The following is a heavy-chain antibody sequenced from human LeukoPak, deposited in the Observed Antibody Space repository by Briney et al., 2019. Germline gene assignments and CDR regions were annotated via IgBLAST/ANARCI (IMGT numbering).Heavy chain of an antibody. CDR1: GFTFSTYS. D-gene: IGHD2-2*01. CDR3: ARGQYCSSTSCYDAFDI. J-gene: IGHJ3*02. Sequence: GGSLRLSCAASGFTFSTYSMNWLRQAPGKGLESVSSITGSSSFIYYADSVKGRFTISRDNAKNSLHLQMNSLRAEDTAVYYCARGQYCSSTSCYDAFDIWGQGTMVTVSS. CDR2: ITGSSSFI. V-gene: IGHV3-21*01.